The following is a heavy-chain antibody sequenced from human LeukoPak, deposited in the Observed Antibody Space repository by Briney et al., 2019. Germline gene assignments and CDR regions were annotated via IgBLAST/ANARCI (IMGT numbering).Heavy chain of an antibody. CDR2: IYYSGST. V-gene: IGHV4-59*08. CDR1: GFTFSSGW. Sequence: GSLRLSCAASGFTFSSGWMSWIRQPPGKGLEWIGYIYYSGSTNYNPSLKSRVTISVDTSKNQFSLKLSSVTAADTAVYYCARLRGYSSSWYVSYWGQGTLVTVSS. D-gene: IGHD6-13*01. J-gene: IGHJ4*02. CDR3: ARLRGYSSSWYVSY.